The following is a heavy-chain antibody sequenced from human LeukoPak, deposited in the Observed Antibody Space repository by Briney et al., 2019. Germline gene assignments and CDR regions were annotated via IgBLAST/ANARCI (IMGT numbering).Heavy chain of an antibody. CDR3: AKDRSLGYCSGGSCPSLVGDY. Sequence: GGALRLSFAAPGFTFDDYSIHWGRQAPGEGLEWGSGICWYRCSIGYADSAKGRFTISRDNAKNSLYLQMNSLRAEDTALYYCAKDRSLGYCSGGSCPSLVGDYWGQGTLVTVSS. CDR1: GFTFDDYS. J-gene: IGHJ4*02. D-gene: IGHD2-15*01. CDR2: ICWYRCSI. V-gene: IGHV3-9*01.